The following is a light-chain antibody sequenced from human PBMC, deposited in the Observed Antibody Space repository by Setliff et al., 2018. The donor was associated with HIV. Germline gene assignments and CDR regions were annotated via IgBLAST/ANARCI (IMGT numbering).Light chain of an antibody. CDR1: SSDVGGYNY. V-gene: IGLV2-14*03. CDR2: EVR. J-gene: IGLJ1*01. Sequence: QSALAQPASVSGSPGQSITISCTGTSSDVGGYNYVSWYQQHPGKAPKLLIYEVRNRPSGVSDRFSGSKSGNTASLTISGLQAEDEADYYCSSYAITNTLHFGTGTKVTVL. CDR3: SSYAITNTLH.